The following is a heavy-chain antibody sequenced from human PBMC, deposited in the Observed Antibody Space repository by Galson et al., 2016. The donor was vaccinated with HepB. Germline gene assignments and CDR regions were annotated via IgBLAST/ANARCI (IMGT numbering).Heavy chain of an antibody. Sequence: SLRLSCAASGFTFNNYGMTWVRQAPGKGLEVVSSISRSGDSTDYADSLKGRFIISRDNTKNTLSLQMNSLRAEDTAVYYCVQGSTAPAVWGKGTTVTVSS. CDR3: VQGSTAPAV. CDR1: GFTFNNYG. D-gene: IGHD2-2*01. CDR2: ISRSGDST. V-gene: IGHV3-23*01. J-gene: IGHJ6*04.